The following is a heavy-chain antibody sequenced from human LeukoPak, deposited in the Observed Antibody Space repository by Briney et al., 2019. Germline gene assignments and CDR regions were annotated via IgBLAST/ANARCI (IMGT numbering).Heavy chain of an antibody. CDR1: GFTFSIYW. CDR2: ISSSGSTI. Sequence: PGGSLRLSCAASGFTFSIYWMNWVRQAPGKGLEWVSYISSSGSTIYYADSVKGRFTISRDNAKNSLYLQMNSLRAEDTAVYYCARSMVRGVIFDYWGQGTLVTVSS. D-gene: IGHD3-10*01. V-gene: IGHV3-48*04. J-gene: IGHJ4*02. CDR3: ARSMVRGVIFDY.